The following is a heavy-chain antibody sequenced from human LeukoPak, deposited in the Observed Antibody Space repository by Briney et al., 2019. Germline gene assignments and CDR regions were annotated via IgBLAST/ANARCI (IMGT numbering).Heavy chain of an antibody. V-gene: IGHV3-30*04. Sequence: GGSLRLSCAASGFTFSSYPMHWVRQALGKGLEWVAVISYDGSNKYYADSVKGRFTISRDNSKNTLYLQMNSLRGEDTAVYYCARALGWPYGDLGVDYWGQGTLVTVSS. J-gene: IGHJ4*02. CDR3: ARALGWPYGDLGVDY. CDR1: GFTFSSYP. D-gene: IGHD4-17*01. CDR2: ISYDGSNK.